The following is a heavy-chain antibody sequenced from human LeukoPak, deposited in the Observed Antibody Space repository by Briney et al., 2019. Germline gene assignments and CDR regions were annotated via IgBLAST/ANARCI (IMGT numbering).Heavy chain of an antibody. CDR3: SAGEGYYDSSDYYSAWAFNV. V-gene: IGHV3-53*01. CDR2: IYSAGST. Sequence: GGSLRLSCMASGFTVSSNYMNWVRQAPGKGLEWVSVIYSAGSTYYADSVQGRFTISRDNSKNTLYLQMNSLRAEDTAVYYCSAGEGYYDSSDYYSAWAFNVWGQGTMVTVSS. CDR1: GFTVSSNY. D-gene: IGHD3-22*01. J-gene: IGHJ3*01.